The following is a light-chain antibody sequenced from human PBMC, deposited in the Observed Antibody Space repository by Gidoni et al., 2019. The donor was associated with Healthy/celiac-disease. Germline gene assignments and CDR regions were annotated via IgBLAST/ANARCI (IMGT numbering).Light chain of an antibody. V-gene: IGKV1-39*01. J-gene: IGKJ2*01. CDR2: AAS. CDR1: QSISSY. Sequence: DIQMTQSPSSLSASVGDRVTITCRASQSISSYLNWYQQKPGKAPKLLIYAASNLQSGVPSRFSGSGSGTDFTLTISSLQPEDFATYYCQQSFSTPYTFXQXTKLEIK. CDR3: QQSFSTPYT.